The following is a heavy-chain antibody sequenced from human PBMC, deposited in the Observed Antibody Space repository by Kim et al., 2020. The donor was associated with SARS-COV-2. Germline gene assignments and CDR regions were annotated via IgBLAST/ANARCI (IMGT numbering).Heavy chain of an antibody. CDR2: IYHSGTT. D-gene: IGHD5-12*01. CDR1: GYSITSGYY. J-gene: IGHJ3*01. CDR3: ARRKFIVADTFDV. Sequence: SETLSLTCTVSGYSITSGYYWGWIRQPPGKGLEWIGSIYHSGTTYYNPSLESRVTISVDTSKNQFSLKLSSVTAADSAVYYCARRKFIVADTFDVWGQGT. V-gene: IGHV4-38-2*02.